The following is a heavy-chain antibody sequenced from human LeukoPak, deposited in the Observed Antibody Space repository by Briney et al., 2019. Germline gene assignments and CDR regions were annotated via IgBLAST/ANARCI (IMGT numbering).Heavy chain of an antibody. Sequence: PSETLSLTCTVSGGSISSSSYYWGWIRQPPGKGLEWIGSIYYSGSTYYNPFLKSRVTISVDTSKNQFSLKLSSVTAADTAVYYCATAAGGYSYGLFDYWGQGTLVTVSS. D-gene: IGHD5-18*01. V-gene: IGHV4-39*07. CDR3: ATAAGGYSYGLFDY. CDR1: GGSISSSSYY. CDR2: IYYSGST. J-gene: IGHJ4*02.